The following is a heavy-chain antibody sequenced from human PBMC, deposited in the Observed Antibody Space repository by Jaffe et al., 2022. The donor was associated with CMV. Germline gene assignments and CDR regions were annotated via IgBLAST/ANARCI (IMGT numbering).Heavy chain of an antibody. V-gene: IGHV4-39*01. CDR2: IYYSGST. CDR3: ARWLARGGGWNSRSVCWFDP. D-gene: IGHD1-7*01. CDR1: GGSISSSSYY. J-gene: IGHJ5*02. Sequence: QLQLQESGPGLVKPSETLSLTCTVSGGSISSSSYYWGWIRQPPGKGLEWIGSIYYSGSTYYNPSLKSRVTISVDTSKNQFSLKLSSVTAADTAVYYCARWLARGGGWNSRSVCWFDPWGQGTLVTVSS.